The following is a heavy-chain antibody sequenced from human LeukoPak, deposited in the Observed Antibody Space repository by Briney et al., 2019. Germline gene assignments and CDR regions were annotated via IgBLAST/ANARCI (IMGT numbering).Heavy chain of an antibody. J-gene: IGHJ4*02. CDR2: IDPSDSYT. CDR3: ARQPRYCSGGSCSLFDYFDY. CDR1: GYSFTSYW. D-gene: IGHD2-15*01. Sequence: GESLRISCKGSGYSFTSYWITWVRQMPGKDLEWMGRIDPSDSYTNYNPSFQGHVTISADKSISTGYLQWSSLKASDTAMYYCARQPRYCSGGSCSLFDYFDYWGQGTLVTVSS. V-gene: IGHV5-10-1*01.